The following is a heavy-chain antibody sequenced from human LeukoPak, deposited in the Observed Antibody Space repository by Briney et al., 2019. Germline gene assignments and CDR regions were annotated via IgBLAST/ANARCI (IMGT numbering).Heavy chain of an antibody. CDR3: ARGLDYYDSSDAFDI. CDR2: MNPNSGNT. CDR1: GYTFTSYD. J-gene: IGHJ3*02. V-gene: IGHV1-8*01. Sequence: ASVKVSCKASGYTFTSYDINWVRQATGQGLEWVGWMNPNSGNTGYAQKFQGRVTMTRNTSISTAYMELSSLRSEDTAVYYCARGLDYYDSSDAFDIWGQGTMVTVSS. D-gene: IGHD3-22*01.